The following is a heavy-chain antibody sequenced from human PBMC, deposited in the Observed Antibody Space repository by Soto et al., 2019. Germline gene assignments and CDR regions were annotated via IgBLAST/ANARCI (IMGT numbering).Heavy chain of an antibody. D-gene: IGHD2-21*01. CDR1: GFTFSSYS. CDR2: ISSGSNTI. CDR3: ARASLGVVVIALGGY. Sequence: EVQLVESGGGLVQPGGSLRLSCAASGFTFSSYSMNWVRQAPGKGLEWVSYISSGSNTIYYADSVRGRFSISRDNVKNSLYLQMNSLRVDDTAVYYCARASLGVVVIALGGYWGQGTLVTVSS. V-gene: IGHV3-48*01. J-gene: IGHJ4*02.